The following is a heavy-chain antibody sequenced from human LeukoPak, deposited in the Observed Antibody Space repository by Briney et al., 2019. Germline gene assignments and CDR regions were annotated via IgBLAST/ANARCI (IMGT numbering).Heavy chain of an antibody. CDR1: GYTFTSYG. CDR3: ARLRIAVAGNGWFDP. J-gene: IGHJ5*02. CDR2: ISAYNCNT. V-gene: IGHV1-18*01. Sequence: ASVKVSCKASGYTFTSYGISWVRQAPGQGLEWMGWISAYNCNTNYAQKLQGRVTMTTDTSTSTAYMELRRLRSDDTAVYYCARLRIAVAGNGWFDPWGQGTLVTVSS. D-gene: IGHD6-19*01.